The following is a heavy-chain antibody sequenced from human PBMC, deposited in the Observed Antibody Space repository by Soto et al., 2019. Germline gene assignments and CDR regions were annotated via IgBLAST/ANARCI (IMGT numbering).Heavy chain of an antibody. CDR3: ARSFMVLVDFFDY. J-gene: IGHJ4*02. CDR2: IYYSGST. CDR1: NGSLSSNY. Sequence: SETLSLTCTVSNGSLSSNYWSWIRQSPGKGLGWIGNIYYSGSTNYNPSLKSRVTMSVDTSKNQFTLKLSSVTAADTGVYFRARSFMVLVDFFDYWGQGTPVTVSS. V-gene: IGHV4-59*01. D-gene: IGHD3-10*01.